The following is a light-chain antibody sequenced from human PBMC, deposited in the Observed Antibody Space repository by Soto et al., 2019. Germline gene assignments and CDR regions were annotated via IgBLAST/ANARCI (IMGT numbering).Light chain of an antibody. CDR3: QQYVSWT. V-gene: IGKV3-20*01. CDR1: QTISSNY. J-gene: IGKJ1*01. CDR2: GTY. Sequence: EIVLTQSPGTLSVSTGESATLSCRASQTISSNYLAWYQQKPGQAPSLLIYGTYSRATGIPDRFSGSGSGTDFTLTISRLEPEDSAIYYCQQYVSWTFGQGTKVEIK.